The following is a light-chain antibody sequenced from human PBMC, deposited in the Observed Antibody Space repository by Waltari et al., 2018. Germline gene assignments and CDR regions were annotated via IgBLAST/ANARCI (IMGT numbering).Light chain of an antibody. V-gene: IGLV4-69*01. CDR1: SGHRSNI. CDR2: VNSDGSH. Sequence: QLVLTQSPSASASLRASVKLTCTLSSGHRSNIIAWRRQQPEKGPRYLMKVNSDGSHSKGDEIPDRFSGSSSGAERYLTISTVQSEDEADYYCQTGGHGTWVFGGGTKLTVL. CDR3: QTGGHGTWV. J-gene: IGLJ3*02.